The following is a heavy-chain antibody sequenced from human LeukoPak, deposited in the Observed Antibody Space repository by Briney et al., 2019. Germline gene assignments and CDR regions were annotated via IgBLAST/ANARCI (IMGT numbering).Heavy chain of an antibody. D-gene: IGHD1-26*01. V-gene: IGHV3-30-3*01. CDR3: ASGPGSYPDY. Sequence: GRSLRLSCAASGFTFSSYAMHWVRQAPGKGLEWVAVISYDGSNKYYADSVKGRFTISRDNSKNTLYLQMNSLRAEDTAVYYCASGPGSYPDYWGQGTLVTVSS. CDR1: GFTFSSYA. J-gene: IGHJ4*02. CDR2: ISYDGSNK.